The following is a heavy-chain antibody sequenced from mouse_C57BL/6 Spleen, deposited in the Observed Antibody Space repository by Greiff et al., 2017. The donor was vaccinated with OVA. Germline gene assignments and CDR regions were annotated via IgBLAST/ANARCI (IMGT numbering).Heavy chain of an antibody. J-gene: IGHJ4*01. D-gene: IGHD1-1*01. V-gene: IGHV5-17*01. CDR1: GFTFSDYG. Sequence: EVMLVESGGGLVKPGGSLKLSCAASGFTFSDYGMHWVRQAPEKGLEWVAYISSGSSTIYYADTVKGRFTISRDNAKNTLFLQMTSLRSEDTAMYYCARQDGSSYDAMDYWGQGTSVTVSS. CDR2: ISSGSSTI. CDR3: ARQDGSSYDAMDY.